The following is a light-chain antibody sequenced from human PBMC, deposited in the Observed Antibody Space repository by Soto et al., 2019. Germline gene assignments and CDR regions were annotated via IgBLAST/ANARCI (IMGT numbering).Light chain of an antibody. CDR1: SGHSSYA. CDR2: LNSDGSH. CDR3: QIWGTGTYVV. V-gene: IGLV4-69*01. J-gene: IGLJ2*01. Sequence: QPVLTQSPSASASLGASVKLTCTLSSGHSSYAIAWHQQQPEKGPRYLMKLNSDGSHSKGDGIPDRFSGSSSGAERYLTISCLQSEDEAAYYCQIWGTGTYVVFGGGTKLTVL.